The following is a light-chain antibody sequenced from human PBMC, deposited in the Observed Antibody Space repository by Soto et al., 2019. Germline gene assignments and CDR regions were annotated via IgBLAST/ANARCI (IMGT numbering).Light chain of an antibody. V-gene: IGKV3-20*01. CDR3: QKYGNSPIN. Sequence: EIVLTHSPGTLSFSPVERGTLSFSASQSVNSYLALYQHKPGQSPRLLIYDASIRATGIPDRFSGSGSGTDFTLTISRLEPEDFAVYYCQKYGNSPINFGQGTRLEIK. CDR2: DAS. CDR1: QSVNSY. J-gene: IGKJ5*01.